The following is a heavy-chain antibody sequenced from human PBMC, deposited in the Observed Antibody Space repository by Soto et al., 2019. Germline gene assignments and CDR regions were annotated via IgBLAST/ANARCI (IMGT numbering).Heavy chain of an antibody. CDR1: GGTFSSYA. CDR3: ARNGYGDYVAFYYYGMDV. Sequence: GASVKVSCKASGGTFSSYAISWVRQAPGQGLEWMGGIIPIFGTANYAQKFQGRVTITADESTSTAYMELSSLRSEDTAVYYCARNGYGDYVAFYYYGMDVWGQGTTVTVSS. CDR2: IIPIFGTA. J-gene: IGHJ6*02. V-gene: IGHV1-69*13. D-gene: IGHD4-17*01.